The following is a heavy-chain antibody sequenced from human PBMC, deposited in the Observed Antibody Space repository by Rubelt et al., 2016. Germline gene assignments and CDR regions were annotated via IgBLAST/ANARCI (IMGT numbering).Heavy chain of an antibody. CDR1: GGSISSYY. D-gene: IGHD2-8*02. Sequence: QVQLQESGPGLVKPSETLSLTCTVSGGSISSYYWSWIRQPPGKGLEWIAYIYYSGSTNYNPSLKSRVTISVDTSKNQVSLKLSSVTAADTAVYYCARHQSCGGGVCSTGRWFDPWGQGTLVTVSS. V-gene: IGHV4-59*08. CDR2: IYYSGST. CDR3: ARHQSCGGGVCSTGRWFDP. J-gene: IGHJ5*02.